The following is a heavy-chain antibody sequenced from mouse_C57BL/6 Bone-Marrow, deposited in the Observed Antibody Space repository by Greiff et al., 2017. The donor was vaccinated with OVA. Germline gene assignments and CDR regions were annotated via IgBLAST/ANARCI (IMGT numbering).Heavy chain of an antibody. V-gene: IGHV5-6*01. Sequence: EVHLVESGGDLVKPGGSLKLSCAASGFTFSSYGMSWVRQTPDKRLEWVATISSGGSYTYYPHSVKGRFTISRDKAKNTLYLQMSILKSEDTAMYYCARHGDYGSFFDYWGQGTTLPVSA. J-gene: IGHJ2*01. D-gene: IGHD1-1*01. CDR3: ARHGDYGSFFDY. CDR2: ISSGGSYT. CDR1: GFTFSSYG.